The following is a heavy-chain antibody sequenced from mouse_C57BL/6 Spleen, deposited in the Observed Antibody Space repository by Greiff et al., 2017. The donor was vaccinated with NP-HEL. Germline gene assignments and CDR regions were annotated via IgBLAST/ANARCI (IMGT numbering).Heavy chain of an antibody. D-gene: IGHD3-3*01. CDR1: GYTFTSYW. CDR3: ARRGDRYFDV. Sequence: QVQLQQPGAELVRPGTSVKLSCKASGYTFTSYWMHWVKQRPGQGLEWIGVIDPSDSYTNYNQKFKGKATLTVDTSSSTAYMQLSSLTSEDSAVYYCARRGDRYFDVWGTGTTVTVSS. J-gene: IGHJ1*03. CDR2: IDPSDSYT. V-gene: IGHV1-59*01.